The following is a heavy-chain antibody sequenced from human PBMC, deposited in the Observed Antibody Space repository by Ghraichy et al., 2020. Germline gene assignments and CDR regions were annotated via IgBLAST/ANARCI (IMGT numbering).Heavy chain of an antibody. J-gene: IGHJ1*01. CDR1: GFTFSSYA. D-gene: IGHD2-15*01. Sequence: GSLRLSCAASGFTFSSYAMSWVRQAPGKGLEWVSAISGSGGSTYYADSVKGRFTISRDNSKNTLYLQMNSLRAEDTAVYYCAKDSLVVVVAASVGHARPEYFQHWGQGTLVTVSS. CDR3: AKDSLVVVVAASVGHARPEYFQH. V-gene: IGHV3-23*01. CDR2: ISGSGGST.